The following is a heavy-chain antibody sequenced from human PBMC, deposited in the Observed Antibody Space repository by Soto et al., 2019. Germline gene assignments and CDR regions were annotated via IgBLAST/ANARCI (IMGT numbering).Heavy chain of an antibody. CDR1: GYSFSSYW. CDR3: ARPAYGSGSYSLDY. J-gene: IGHJ4*02. CDR2: IYPGDSDT. Sequence: GESLKISCKGFGYSFSSYWISCVRQMPGKGLEWMGIIYPGDSDTRYSPSFQGQVTISADKSISTAYLQWSSLKASDTAMYYCARPAYGSGSYSLDYWGQGTLVTVSS. D-gene: IGHD3-10*01. V-gene: IGHV5-51*01.